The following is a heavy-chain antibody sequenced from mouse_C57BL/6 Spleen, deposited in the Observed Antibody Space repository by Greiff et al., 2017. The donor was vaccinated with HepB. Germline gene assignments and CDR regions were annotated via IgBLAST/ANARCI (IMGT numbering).Heavy chain of an antibody. CDR3: ARGGYDVYAMDD. D-gene: IGHD2-2*01. Sequence: QVQLQQSGAELVKPGASVKISCKASGYAFSSYWMNWVKQRPGKGLEWIGQIYPGDGDTNYNGKFKGKATLTADKSSSTAYMPLSSLTSEDSAVYFCARGGYDVYAMDDWGQGTSVTVSS. CDR1: GYAFSSYW. CDR2: IYPGDGDT. J-gene: IGHJ4*01. V-gene: IGHV1-80*01.